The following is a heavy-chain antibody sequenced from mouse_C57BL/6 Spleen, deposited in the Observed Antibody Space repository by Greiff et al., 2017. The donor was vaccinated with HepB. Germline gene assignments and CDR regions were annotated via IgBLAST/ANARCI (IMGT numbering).Heavy chain of an antibody. CDR2: IDPENGDT. D-gene: IGHD2-1*01. V-gene: IGHV14-4*01. CDR1: GYTFTSYW. J-gene: IGHJ3*01. Sequence: VQLQQPGAELVMPGASVKLSCKASGYTFTSYWMHWVKQRPGQGLEWIGEIDPENGDTEYASKFQGKATITADTSSNTAYLQLSSLTSEDTAVYYCTTSYGNFFAYWGQGTLVTVSA. CDR3: TTSYGNFFAY.